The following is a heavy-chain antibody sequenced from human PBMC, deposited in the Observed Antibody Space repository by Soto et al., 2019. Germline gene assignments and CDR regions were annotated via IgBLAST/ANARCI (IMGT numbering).Heavy chain of an antibody. CDR3: ARDPSDYYDSRAFQH. CDR2: ISTNTGNP. D-gene: IGHD3-22*01. J-gene: IGHJ1*01. Sequence: ASVKVSCKASGYTFTSYAMNWVRQAPGQGLEWMGWISTNTGNPTYAQGFTGRFVFSLDTSVSTAYLQICSLKAEDTAVYYCARDPSDYYDSRAFQHWGQGTLVTVSS. V-gene: IGHV7-4-1*01. CDR1: GYTFTSYA.